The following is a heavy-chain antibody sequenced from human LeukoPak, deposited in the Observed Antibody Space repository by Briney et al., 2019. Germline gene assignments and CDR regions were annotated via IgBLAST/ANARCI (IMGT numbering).Heavy chain of an antibody. CDR3: ARDTYSGSYTDY. V-gene: IGHV1-46*01. Sequence: GASVKVSCKASGYTFTSYYMHWVRQGPGRGLEWMGIINPSGGSTSYAQKFQGRVTMTRDTSTSTVSMELSSLGSEDTAVYYCARDTYSGSYTDYWGQGTLVTVSS. CDR1: GYTFTSYY. J-gene: IGHJ4*02. D-gene: IGHD1-26*01. CDR2: INPSGGST.